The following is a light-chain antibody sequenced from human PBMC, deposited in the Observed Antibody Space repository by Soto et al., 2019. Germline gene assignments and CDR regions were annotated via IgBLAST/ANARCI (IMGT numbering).Light chain of an antibody. V-gene: IGKV3-15*01. CDR2: GAS. J-gene: IGKJ1*01. CDR3: QQYNSYWT. CDR1: QSVSSN. Sequence: DIVRTQSTATLSVSPGERATLSFRASQSVSSNLAWYQQKPGQAPRLLIYGASTRATGIPARFSGSGSGTEFTLTISSLQPDDFATYYCQQYNSYWTFGQGTNVAIK.